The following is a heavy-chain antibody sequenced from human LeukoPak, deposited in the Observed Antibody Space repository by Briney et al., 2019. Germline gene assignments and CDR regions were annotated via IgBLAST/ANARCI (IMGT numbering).Heavy chain of an antibody. CDR1: GGSISIGDYY. V-gene: IGHV4-39*07. Sequence: LETLSLTCSVSGGSISIGDYYWGWIRQPPGKGLEWIGSMSYTGSTYYNPSLKSRVTMSVDRSKNQFSLSLTSVTAADTAVYYCARDRGGSYYFDYWGQGTLVTVSS. J-gene: IGHJ4*02. CDR2: MSYTGST. CDR3: ARDRGGSYYFDY. D-gene: IGHD1-26*01.